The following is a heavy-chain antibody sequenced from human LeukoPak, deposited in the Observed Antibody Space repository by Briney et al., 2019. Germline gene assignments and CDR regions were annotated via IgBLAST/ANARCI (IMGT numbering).Heavy chain of an antibody. CDR1: GFTFSSYS. J-gene: IGHJ4*02. D-gene: IGHD3-22*01. Sequence: GGSLRLSCAASGFTFSSYSMNWVRQAPGKGLEWVSSISTSSSYINYADSVKGRFTISRDNAKNSLYLQMNSLRAEDTAVYYCARETVVITSPYFDYWGQGTLVTVSS. CDR2: ISTSSSYI. V-gene: IGHV3-21*01. CDR3: ARETVVITSPYFDY.